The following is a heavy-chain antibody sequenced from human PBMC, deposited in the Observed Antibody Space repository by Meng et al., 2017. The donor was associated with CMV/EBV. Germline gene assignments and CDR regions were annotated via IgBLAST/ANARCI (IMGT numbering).Heavy chain of an antibody. CDR2: ISSSSSTI. CDR1: GFTVSSNY. Sequence: GESLKISCAASGFTVSSNYMNWVRQAPGKGLEWVPYISSSSSTIYYADSVKGRFTISRDNAKNSLYLQMNSLRAEDTAVYYCARGVEGFDYWGQGTLVTVSS. J-gene: IGHJ4*02. V-gene: IGHV3-48*04. CDR3: ARGVEGFDY.